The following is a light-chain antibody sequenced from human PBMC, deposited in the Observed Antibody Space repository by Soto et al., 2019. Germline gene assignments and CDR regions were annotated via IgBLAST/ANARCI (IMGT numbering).Light chain of an antibody. J-gene: IGKJ1*01. V-gene: IGKV1-5*03. CDR3: QQYNNYWT. CDR2: KAS. Sequence: DIQMTQSPSTLSASVGDRVTITCRASQSINSRLAWYQQKPGKAPNLLIYKASSLESGVPSRFSGGGSGTEFTLTISSLQPDDFATYYCQQYNNYWTFGQGTKVEIK. CDR1: QSINSR.